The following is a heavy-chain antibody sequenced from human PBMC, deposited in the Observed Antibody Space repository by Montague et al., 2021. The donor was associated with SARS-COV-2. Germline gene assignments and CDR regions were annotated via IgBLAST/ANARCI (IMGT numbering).Heavy chain of an antibody. J-gene: IGHJ4*02. CDR3: ARDSSGWSRFDY. Sequence: SETLSLTCAVSGGSISSSNWWSWVRQPPGKGLEWIGEIYHCGSTNYNPSLKSRVTISVDKSKNQFSLKLSSVTAADTAVYYCARDSSGWSRFDYWGQGTLVTVSS. V-gene: IGHV4-4*02. CDR1: GGSISSSNW. CDR2: IYHCGST. D-gene: IGHD6-19*01.